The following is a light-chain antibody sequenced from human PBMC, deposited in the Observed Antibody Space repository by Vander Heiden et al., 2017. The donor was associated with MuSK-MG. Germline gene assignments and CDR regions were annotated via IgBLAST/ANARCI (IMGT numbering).Light chain of an antibody. V-gene: IGLV1-44*01. CDR2: TNN. J-gene: IGLJ2*01. CDR1: TSNIGSNS. Sequence: QSVLTQPPSASGTPGQRVTISCSGGTSNIGSNSVTWYQHLPGTAPKVLVNTNNRRPSGVPDRFSGSKSGTSAALAISGLQSEDEADYLCAAWDDSLNGPLFGGGTKLTVL. CDR3: AAWDDSLNGPL.